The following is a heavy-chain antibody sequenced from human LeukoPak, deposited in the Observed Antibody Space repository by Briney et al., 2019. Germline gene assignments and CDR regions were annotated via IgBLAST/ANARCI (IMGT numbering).Heavy chain of an antibody. CDR3: VIAYYYDSSGYDY. J-gene: IGHJ4*02. CDR1: GFTFSSYA. D-gene: IGHD3-22*01. V-gene: IGHV3-64D*06. Sequence: GGSLRLSCSASGFTFSSYAMHWVRQAPGKGLEYVSAISSNGGSTYYADSVKGRFTISRDNSKNTLYLQMSSLRAEDTAVYYCVIAYYYDSSGYDYRGQGTLVTVSS. CDR2: ISSNGGST.